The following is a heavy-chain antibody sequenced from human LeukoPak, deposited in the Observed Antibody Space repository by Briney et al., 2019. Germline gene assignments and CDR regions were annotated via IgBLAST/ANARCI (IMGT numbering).Heavy chain of an antibody. V-gene: IGHV3-11*04. D-gene: IGHD3-3*01. CDR3: ARFGTYYDFWSGPTSGY. J-gene: IGHJ4*02. Sequence: PGGSLRLSCAASGFSFSDYYMTWIRQSPGKGLEWVSFISSGGDTIYYADSVKGRFTISRDNAKNSLYLQMNSLGAEDTAVYYCARFGTYYDFWSGPTSGYWGQGTLVTVSS. CDR1: GFSFSDYY. CDR2: ISSGGDTI.